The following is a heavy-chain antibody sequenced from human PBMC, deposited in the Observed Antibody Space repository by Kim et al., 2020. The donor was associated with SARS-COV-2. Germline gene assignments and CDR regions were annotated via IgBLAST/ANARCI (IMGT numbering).Heavy chain of an antibody. CDR3: ARGATDYYYGMDV. J-gene: IGHJ6*02. CDR1: GGSISSGSYY. D-gene: IGHD1-26*01. V-gene: IGHV4-61*02. CDR2: IYTSGST. Sequence: SETLSLTCTVSGGSISSGSYYWSWIRQPAGKGLEWIGRIYTSGSTNYNPSLKSRVTISVDTSKNQFSLKLSSVTAADTAVYYCARGATDYYYGMDVWGQGTTVTVSS.